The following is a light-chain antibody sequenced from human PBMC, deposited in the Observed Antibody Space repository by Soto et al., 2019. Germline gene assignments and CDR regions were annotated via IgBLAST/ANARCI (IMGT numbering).Light chain of an antibody. CDR1: NSDVGVSKY. CDR3: CSYAGDDTYV. V-gene: IGLV2-11*01. Sequence: QSALIQPRSVSGSPGQSVTISCTGTNSDVGVSKYVSWYRQLPGKAPKLMIYDVITRPSGVPDRCSVSKSGDTASLTISALQAEEEADDYCCSYAGDDTYVFGTGTKLTVL. CDR2: DVI. J-gene: IGLJ1*01.